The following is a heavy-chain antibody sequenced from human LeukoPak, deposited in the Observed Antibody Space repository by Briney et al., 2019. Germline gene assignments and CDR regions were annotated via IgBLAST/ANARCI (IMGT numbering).Heavy chain of an antibody. CDR3: ARELQYHYYES. V-gene: IGHV3-74*01. CDR1: GFTFSSHW. CDR2: ISIDGETT. Sequence: PGGSLRLSCAASGFTFSSHWMHWVREAPGKGLVWVSHISIDGETTNYADSVKGRFTISRDISKNTLYLQMNGLRAEDTAVYYCARELQYHYYESWGQGTLVTVSS. J-gene: IGHJ4*02. D-gene: IGHD2-2*01.